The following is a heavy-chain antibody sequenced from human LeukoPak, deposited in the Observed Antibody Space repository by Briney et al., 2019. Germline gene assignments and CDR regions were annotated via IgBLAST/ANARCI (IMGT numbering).Heavy chain of an antibody. CDR3: ARGGETGYYGYFDY. J-gene: IGHJ4*02. CDR1: GFTFSSYG. V-gene: IGHV1-3*01. CDR2: INAANGNT. D-gene: IGHD3-9*01. Sequence: GGSLRLSCAASGFTFSSYGMHWVRQAPGQSLECMGWINAANGNTKYSQKFQGRVTITRDTSASTAYMELSSLRSEDTAVYYCARGGETGYYGYFDYWGQGTLVTVSS.